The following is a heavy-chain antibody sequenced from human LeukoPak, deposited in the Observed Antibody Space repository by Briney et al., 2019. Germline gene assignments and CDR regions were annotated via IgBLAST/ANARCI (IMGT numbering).Heavy chain of an antibody. J-gene: IGHJ4*02. Sequence: PGGSLRLSCAASGFTFSSYSMNWVRQAPGKGLEWVSYISSTGSTADSVKGRFTISRDNAKNSLYLQMNSLRAEDTAVHYCARATIVGVNVYWGQGTLVTVSS. V-gene: IGHV3-48*01. CDR1: GFTFSSYS. D-gene: IGHD1-26*01. CDR3: ARATIVGVNVY. CDR2: ISSTGST.